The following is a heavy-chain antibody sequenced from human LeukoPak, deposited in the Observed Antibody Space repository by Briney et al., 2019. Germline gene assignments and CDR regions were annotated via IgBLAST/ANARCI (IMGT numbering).Heavy chain of an antibody. Sequence: SVTVSCKASGGTFSSYAISWVRQAPGQGLEWMGGIIPIFGTANYAQKFQGRVTITADESTSTAYMELSSLRSEDTAVYYCARDRELWAPGYYYGMDVWAKGPRSPSP. D-gene: IGHD1-26*01. V-gene: IGHV1-69*13. J-gene: IGHJ6*02. CDR3: ARDRELWAPGYYYGMDV. CDR2: IIPIFGTA. CDR1: GGTFSSYA.